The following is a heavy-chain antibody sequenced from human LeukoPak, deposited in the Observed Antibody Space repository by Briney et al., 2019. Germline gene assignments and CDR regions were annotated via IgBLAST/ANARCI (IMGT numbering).Heavy chain of an antibody. J-gene: IGHJ6*02. D-gene: IGHD3-22*01. V-gene: IGHV3-9*01. CDR1: AFTFDDYA. CDR3: AKDGDDSSGYYPGYYGMDV. CDR2: ISWKSGTI. Sequence: GGSLRLSCAASAFTFDDYAMHWVRQVPGKGLEWVSGISWKSGTIGYADSVKGRFTISRDNANNSLYLQMNSLRAEDTAIYYCAKDGDDSSGYYPGYYGMDVWGQRTTVTVSS.